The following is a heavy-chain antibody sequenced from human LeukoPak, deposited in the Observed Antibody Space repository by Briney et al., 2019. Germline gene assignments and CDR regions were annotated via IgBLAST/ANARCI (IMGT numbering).Heavy chain of an antibody. D-gene: IGHD4-17*01. Sequence: GGPLSLSCAASGFPFSSYAMSWVRQAPGKGLEWVSAISGSGGSTYYADSVKGRFTISRDNSKNTLYLQMNSLRAEDTAVYYCARVIAYGDSLDYWGQGTLVTVSS. J-gene: IGHJ4*02. CDR2: ISGSGGST. CDR1: GFPFSSYA. CDR3: ARVIAYGDSLDY. V-gene: IGHV3-23*01.